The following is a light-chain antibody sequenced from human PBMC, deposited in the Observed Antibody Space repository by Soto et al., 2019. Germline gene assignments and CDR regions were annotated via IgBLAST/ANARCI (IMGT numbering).Light chain of an antibody. J-gene: IGKJ1*01. CDR1: QSISSY. Sequence: DIQMTQSPSSLSASVGDRVTITCRASQSISSYLNWYQQKPGKAPKLLIYAASSLQSGVPSRFSGSGCGTDFTPPISSLQPEDFATDYCQQSYSTPPAFGQGTKVEIK. CDR3: QQSYSTPPA. CDR2: AAS. V-gene: IGKV1-39*01.